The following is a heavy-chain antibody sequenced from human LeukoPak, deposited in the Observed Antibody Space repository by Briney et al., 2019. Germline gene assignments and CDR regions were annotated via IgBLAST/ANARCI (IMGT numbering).Heavy chain of an antibody. CDR1: GVSISSHY. CDR3: ARVWRPYYYYYYMDV. J-gene: IGHJ6*03. Sequence: SETLSLTCTVSGVSISSHYWSWLRQPPGKGLEWIGYIYYSGSTNYNPSLKSRVTISVDTSKNQFSLKLSSVTAADTAVYYCARVWRPYYYYYYMDVWGKGTTVTVSS. V-gene: IGHV4-59*11. D-gene: IGHD3-16*01. CDR2: IYYSGST.